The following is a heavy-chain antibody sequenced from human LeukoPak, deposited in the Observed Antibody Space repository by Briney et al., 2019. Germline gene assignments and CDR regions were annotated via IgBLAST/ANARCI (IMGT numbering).Heavy chain of an antibody. V-gene: IGHV4-59*08. D-gene: IGHD6-13*01. CDR3: ARGGRSSWYYFDY. J-gene: IGHJ4*02. CDR2: IYYSGST. Sequence: SSETLSLTCTVSGGSISSYYWSWIRQPPGKGLEWIGDIYYSGSTNYNPSLKSRVTISVDTSKNQFSLKLSSVTAADTAVYYCARGGRSSWYYFDYWGQGTLVTVSS. CDR1: GGSISSYY.